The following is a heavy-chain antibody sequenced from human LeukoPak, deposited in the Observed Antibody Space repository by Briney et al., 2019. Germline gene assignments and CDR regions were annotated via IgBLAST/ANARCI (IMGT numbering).Heavy chain of an antibody. Sequence: ASVKVSCKASGYTFTSYAMNWVRQAPGQGLERMGWINTNTGNPTYAQGFTGRFVFSLDTSVSTAYLQISSLKAEDTAVYYCARAIGVYCTSTSCLPKWFDPWGQGTLVTVSS. CDR2: INTNTGNP. V-gene: IGHV7-4-1*02. D-gene: IGHD2-2*01. CDR3: ARAIGVYCTSTSCLPKWFDP. CDR1: GYTFTSYA. J-gene: IGHJ5*02.